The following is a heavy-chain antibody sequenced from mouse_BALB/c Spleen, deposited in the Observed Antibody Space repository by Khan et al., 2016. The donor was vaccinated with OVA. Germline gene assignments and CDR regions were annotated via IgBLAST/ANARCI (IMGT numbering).Heavy chain of an antibody. J-gene: IGHJ3*01. D-gene: IGHD2-10*02. CDR2: INPSTGYT. CDR3: ANHGSISAWLTY. CDR1: GYTFTSYW. V-gene: IGHV1-7*01. Sequence: QVQLQQPGAELAKPGASVKMSCKASGYTFTSYWMHWVKQRPGQGLEWIGYINPSTGYTEYNQRFKDKATLTADKSSSTAYMQLSSLTYEESATYYCANHGSISAWLTYWGQGTLVTVSA.